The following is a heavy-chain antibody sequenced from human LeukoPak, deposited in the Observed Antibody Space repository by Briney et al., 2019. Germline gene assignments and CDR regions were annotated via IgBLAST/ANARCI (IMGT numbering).Heavy chain of an antibody. CDR1: GDSVSNNNVG. V-gene: IGHV6-1*01. J-gene: IGHJ4*02. D-gene: IGHD3-10*01. Sequence: SQTLSLTCAISGDSVSNNNVGWHWVRQSPSRGLEWLGRTYYRSKRYSDYAVSVRTGITINPDTSRTQFSLQLNSVTPDDSAVYNCARSNHYGSDYWGQGSLVIVSS. CDR3: ARSNHYGSDY. CDR2: TYYRSKRYS.